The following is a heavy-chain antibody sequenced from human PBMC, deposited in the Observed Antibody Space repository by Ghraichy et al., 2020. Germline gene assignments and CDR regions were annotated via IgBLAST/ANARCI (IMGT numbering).Heavy chain of an antibody. CDR1: GGSFSGYY. D-gene: IGHD3-22*01. J-gene: IGHJ6*03. CDR2: INHSGST. Sequence: SETLSLTCAVYGGSFSGYYWSWIRQPPGKGLEWIGEINHSGSTNYNPSLKSRVTISVDTSKNQFSLKLSSGTAADTAVCYCARGLSYDSSGYKGYYMDVWGKGTTVTVSS. V-gene: IGHV4-34*01. CDR3: ARGLSYDSSGYKGYYMDV.